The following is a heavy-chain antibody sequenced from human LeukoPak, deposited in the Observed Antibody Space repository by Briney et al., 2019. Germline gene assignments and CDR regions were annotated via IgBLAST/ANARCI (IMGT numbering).Heavy chain of an antibody. J-gene: IGHJ4*02. CDR1: GGSISSYY. CDR2: IYTSGST. V-gene: IGHV4-4*07. Sequence: SETLSLTCTVSGGSISSYYWSWIRQPAGKGLEWIGHIYTSGSTNYNPSLKSRVTMSVDTSKNHFSLKLSSVTAADTAIYYCASEVAGAGDYYFDYWGQGTLVTVSS. D-gene: IGHD6-19*01. CDR3: ASEVAGAGDYYFDY.